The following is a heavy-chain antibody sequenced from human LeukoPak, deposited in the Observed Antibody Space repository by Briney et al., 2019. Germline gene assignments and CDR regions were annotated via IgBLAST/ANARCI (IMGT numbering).Heavy chain of an antibody. CDR1: GFTASSNY. J-gene: IGHJ4*02. V-gene: IGHV3-53*01. CDR3: ARDTWDYYDSSGYDY. CDR2: IYSGGST. Sequence: GGSLRLSCAASGFTASSNYMGWVRQAPGKGLEWVSVIYSGGSTYYADSVKGRFTISRDNSKNTLYLQMNSLRAEDTAVYYCARDTWDYYDSSGYDYWGQGTLVTVSS. D-gene: IGHD3-22*01.